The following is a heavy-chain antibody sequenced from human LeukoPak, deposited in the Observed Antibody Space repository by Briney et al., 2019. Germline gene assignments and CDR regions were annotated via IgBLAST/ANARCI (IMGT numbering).Heavy chain of an antibody. D-gene: IGHD1-26*01. CDR1: GFTLDDYA. J-gene: IGHJ4*02. Sequence: GGSLRLSCAVSGFTLDDYAMHWVRQTPGKGLEWLSGISWNRGSIGYADSVKGRFTISRDKDKNSLSLQMNSLRPEDTALYYCAKARVGATELIDYWGQGTLVTVSS. CDR2: ISWNRGSI. CDR3: AKARVGATELIDY. V-gene: IGHV3-9*01.